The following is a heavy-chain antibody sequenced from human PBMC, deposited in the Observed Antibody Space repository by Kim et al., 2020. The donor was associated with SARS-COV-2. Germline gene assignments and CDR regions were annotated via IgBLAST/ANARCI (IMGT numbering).Heavy chain of an antibody. CDR3: ARDQKLGYYDFWSGGVYFEY. V-gene: IGHV3-7*01. J-gene: IGHJ4*02. CDR1: GFTFSSYW. Sequence: GGSLRLSCAASGFTFSSYWMSWVRQAPGKGLEWVANIKQDGSEKYYVDSVKGRFTISRDNAKNSLYLQMNSLRAEDTAVYYCARDQKLGYYDFWSGGVYFEYWGQGTLVTLSP. CDR2: IKQDGSEK. D-gene: IGHD3-3*01.